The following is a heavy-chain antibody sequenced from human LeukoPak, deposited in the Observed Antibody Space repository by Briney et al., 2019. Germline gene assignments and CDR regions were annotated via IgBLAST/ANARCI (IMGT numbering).Heavy chain of an antibody. D-gene: IGHD3-10*01. CDR3: ARDSTGRGRFGEPSPPYFDY. CDR1: GFTFSSYW. V-gene: IGHV3-7*01. J-gene: IGHJ4*02. CDR2: IKQDGSEK. Sequence: PGGSLRLSCAASGFTFSSYWMSWVRQAPGKGLEWVANIKQDGSEKYYVDSVKGRFTISRDNAKNSLYLQMNSLRAEDTAVYYCARDSTGRGRFGEPSPPYFDYWGQGTLVTVSS.